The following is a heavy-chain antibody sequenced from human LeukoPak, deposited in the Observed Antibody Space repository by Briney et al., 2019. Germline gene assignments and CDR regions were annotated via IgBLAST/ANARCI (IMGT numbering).Heavy chain of an antibody. J-gene: IGHJ5*02. V-gene: IGHV3-7*01. D-gene: IGHD1-26*01. CDR1: GFIFSNSW. CDR2: INKDGSET. CDR3: ASYSGTYSFFS. Sequence: GGSLRLSCAASGFIFSNSWMSWVRQAPGKGLEWVAKINKDGSETYYVDSVKGRFTIFRDNAQNSQYLQMNSLRAEDTAVYYCASYSGTYSFFSWGQGTLVTVSS.